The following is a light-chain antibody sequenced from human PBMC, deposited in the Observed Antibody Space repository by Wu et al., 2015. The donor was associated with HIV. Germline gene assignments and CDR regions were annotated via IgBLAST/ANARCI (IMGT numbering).Light chain of an antibody. CDR2: GAS. V-gene: IGKV1-27*01. J-gene: IGKJ1*01. Sequence: DIQMTQSPSSLSASVGDRVTITCRASQDISTYLAWYQQNPGKVPKLLIYGASTLHSGVPSRFSGSGSGTDFTLTISSLQPEDVANYYCQKXDTAPWTFGRGTKVEI. CDR3: QKXDTAPWT. CDR1: QDISTY.